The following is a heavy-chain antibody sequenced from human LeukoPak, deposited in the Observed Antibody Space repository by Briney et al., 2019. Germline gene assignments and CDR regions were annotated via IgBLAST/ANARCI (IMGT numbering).Heavy chain of an antibody. CDR2: IYTSGST. CDR1: GGSISSYY. J-gene: IGHJ5*02. Sequence: PSETLSLTCTVSGGSISSYYWSWIRQPAGKGLEWIGRIYTSGSTNYNPSLKSRVTMSVDTSKNQFSLKLSSVTAADTAVYYCARGPKYYYDSSGYYYRNWFDPWGQGTLVTVSS. V-gene: IGHV4-4*07. D-gene: IGHD3-22*01. CDR3: ARGPKYYYDSSGYYYRNWFDP.